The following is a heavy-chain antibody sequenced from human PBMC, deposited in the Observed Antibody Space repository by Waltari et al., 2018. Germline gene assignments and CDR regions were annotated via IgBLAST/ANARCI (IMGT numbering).Heavy chain of an antibody. CDR1: GYSISSGYY. Sequence: QVQLQESGPGLVKPSETLSLTCAVSGYSISSGYYWGWIRQPPGKGLEWIGSIYHSGSTYYNPSLKSRVTRSVDTSKNQFSLKLSSVTAADTAVYYCARDGYCSGGSCWDYFDYWGQGTLVTVSS. CDR2: IYHSGST. V-gene: IGHV4-38-2*02. CDR3: ARDGYCSGGSCWDYFDY. D-gene: IGHD2-15*01. J-gene: IGHJ4*02.